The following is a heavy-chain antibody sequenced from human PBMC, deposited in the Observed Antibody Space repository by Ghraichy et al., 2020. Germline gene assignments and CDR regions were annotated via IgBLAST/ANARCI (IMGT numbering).Heavy chain of an antibody. D-gene: IGHD3-9*01. Sequence: GGSLRLSCAASGFTFSSYSMNWVRQAPGKGLEWVSSLSSSSSYIYYADSVKGRFTISRDNAKNSLYLQMNSLRAEDTAVYYCARDLGYFDWLLSDNYYGMDVWGQGTTVTVSS. V-gene: IGHV3-21*01. CDR2: LSSSSSYI. J-gene: IGHJ6*02. CDR3: ARDLGYFDWLLSDNYYGMDV. CDR1: GFTFSSYS.